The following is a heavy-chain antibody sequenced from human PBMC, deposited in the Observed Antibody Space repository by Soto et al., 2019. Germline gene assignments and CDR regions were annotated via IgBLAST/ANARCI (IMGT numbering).Heavy chain of an antibody. CDR1: GYSFINFD. J-gene: IGHJ5*02. CDR3: ARMASAGTLNWFDP. Sequence: ATVKVSCKASGYSFINFDISWVRQAAGQGPEWLGWMNPGSGKTGYTSKFQGRVAMTRDASTATSHLDLTSLTSDDTAVYYCARMASAGTLNWFDPWGPGTLVTVSS. V-gene: IGHV1-8*02. D-gene: IGHD6-13*01. CDR2: MNPGSGKT.